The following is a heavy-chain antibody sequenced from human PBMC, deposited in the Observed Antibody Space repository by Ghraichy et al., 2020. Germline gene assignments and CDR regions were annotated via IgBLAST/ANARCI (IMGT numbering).Heavy chain of an antibody. V-gene: IGHV3-33*01. D-gene: IGHD2-2*01. CDR3: AREIIPAAPTPFYYYGMDV. Sequence: SLRLSCAASGFTFSSYGVHWVRQAPGKGLEWVAVIWFDGSKKLYADSVKGRFTISRDNSKSTLYLQMNSLRAEDTALYYCAREIIPAAPTPFYYYGMDVWGQGTAVTVSS. CDR2: IWFDGSKK. J-gene: IGHJ6*02. CDR1: GFTFSSYG.